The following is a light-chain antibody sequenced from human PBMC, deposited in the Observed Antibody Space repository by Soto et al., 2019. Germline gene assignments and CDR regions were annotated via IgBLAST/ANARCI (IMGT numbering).Light chain of an antibody. CDR2: DVR. CDR1: SSDVGGYNY. Sequence: QSALTQPASVSGSPGQSITISCTGTSSDVGGYNYVSWYQQHLGKAPKLMIYDVRNRPSGVSNRFSGSKSVNTASLTISGLQAEYEDDYYCSSYTTISTYVFGTGTKVTVL. CDR3: SSYTTISTYV. V-gene: IGLV2-14*01. J-gene: IGLJ1*01.